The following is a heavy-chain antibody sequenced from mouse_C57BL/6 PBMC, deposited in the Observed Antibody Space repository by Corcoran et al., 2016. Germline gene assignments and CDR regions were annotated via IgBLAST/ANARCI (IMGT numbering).Heavy chain of an antibody. J-gene: IGHJ1*03. D-gene: IGHD2-5*01. CDR2: ISFDGSN. V-gene: IGHV3-6*01. Sequence: DVQLQESGPGLVKPSQSLSLTCSVTDYSITSGYYWNWIRQFPGNKLEWMGYISFDGSNNYNPSLKNRISITRDTSKNQFFLKLNSVTTEDTATYYCARDYSNPGYFDVWGTGTSVTVSS. CDR3: ARDYSNPGYFDV. CDR1: DYSITSGYY.